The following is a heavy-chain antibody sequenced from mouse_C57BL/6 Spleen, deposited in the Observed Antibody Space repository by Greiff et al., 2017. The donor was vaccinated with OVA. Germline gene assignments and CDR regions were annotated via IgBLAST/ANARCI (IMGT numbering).Heavy chain of an antibody. D-gene: IGHD1-1*01. CDR1: GYTFTDYN. CDR2: INPNNGGT. V-gene: IGHV1-18*01. Sequence: VQLQQSGPELVKPGASVKIPCKASGYTFTDYNMDWVKQSHGKSLEWIGDINPNNGGTIYNQKFKGKATLTVDKSSSTAYMELRSLTSEDTAVYYCARTVVARDAMDYWGQGTSVTVSS. J-gene: IGHJ4*01. CDR3: ARTVVARDAMDY.